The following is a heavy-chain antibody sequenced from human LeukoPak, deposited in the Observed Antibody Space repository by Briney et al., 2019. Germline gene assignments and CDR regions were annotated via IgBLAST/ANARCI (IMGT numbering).Heavy chain of an antibody. CDR3: AKSRIAAAGLWFDP. CDR2: IWYDGSNK. D-gene: IGHD6-13*01. V-gene: IGHV3-33*06. J-gene: IGHJ5*02. CDR1: GFTFSSYG. Sequence: TGGSLRLSCAASGFTFSSYGMHWVRQAPGKGLEWVAIIWYDGSNKYYADSVKGRFTISRDNSKNTLHLQMNSLRAEDTAVYYCAKSRIAAAGLWFDPWGQGTLVTVSS.